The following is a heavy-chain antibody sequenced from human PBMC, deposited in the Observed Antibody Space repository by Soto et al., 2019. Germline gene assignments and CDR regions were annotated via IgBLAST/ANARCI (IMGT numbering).Heavy chain of an antibody. D-gene: IGHD3-10*01. V-gene: IGHV4-34*01. J-gene: IGHJ6*02. CDR3: ARAKMRMVRGVSKYYYGMDV. CDR2: INHSGST. CDR1: GGSFSGYY. Sequence: SETLSLTCAVYGGSFSGYYWSWIRQPPGKGLEWIGEINHSGSTNYNPSLKSRVTISVDTSKNQFSLKLSSVTAADTAVYYCARAKMRMVRGVSKYYYGMDVWGQGTTVTVSS.